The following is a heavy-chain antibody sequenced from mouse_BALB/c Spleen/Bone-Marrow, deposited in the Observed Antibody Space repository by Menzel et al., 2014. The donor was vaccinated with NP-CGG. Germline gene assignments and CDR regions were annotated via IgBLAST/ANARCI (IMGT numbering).Heavy chain of an antibody. CDR3: AEITTAAYYVMDY. CDR1: GFNIKDTY. D-gene: IGHD1-2*01. Sequence: VHLQQSGAELVKPGASVKLSCTASGFNIKDTYIHWVKQRPEQGLEWIGRIDPANGNTKYDPKFQGKATITADTSSNTAYLQLSSPTSEDTAVYYCAEITTAAYYVMDYWGQGTSVTASS. V-gene: IGHV14-3*02. J-gene: IGHJ4*01. CDR2: IDPANGNT.